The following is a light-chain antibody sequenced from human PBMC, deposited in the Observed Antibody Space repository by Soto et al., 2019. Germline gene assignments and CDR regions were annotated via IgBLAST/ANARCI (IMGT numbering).Light chain of an antibody. CDR1: SSNIGAGYD. CDR2: SNT. J-gene: IGLJ1*01. V-gene: IGLV1-40*01. Sequence: QSVLTQPPSVSGAPGQTVTISCTGGSSNIGAGYDVHWYQQVPGTAPKLVLYSNTARPPGVPDRFSGSRSGSSASLAITGLQAEDEADYYCQSYDSILTGSVFGTGTKVTVL. CDR3: QSYDSILTGSV.